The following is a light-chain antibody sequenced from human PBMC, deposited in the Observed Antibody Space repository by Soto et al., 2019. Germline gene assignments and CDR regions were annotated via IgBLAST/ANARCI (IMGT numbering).Light chain of an antibody. CDR3: QQRSVWPPSIT. J-gene: IGKJ5*01. CDR1: QNVRTF. Sequence: EVVLTQSPATLSLSPGERATLSCRASQNVRTFLDWYQQKPGQAPRLLIYGASNRATGIPARFSGSGSGTDFTLTISSLEPEDFAVYYCQQRSVWPPSITFGQGTRLEIK. CDR2: GAS. V-gene: IGKV3-11*01.